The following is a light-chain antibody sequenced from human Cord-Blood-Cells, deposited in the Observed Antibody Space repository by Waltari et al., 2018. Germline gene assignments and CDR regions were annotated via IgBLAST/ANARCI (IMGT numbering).Light chain of an antibody. J-gene: IGLJ2*01. CDR3: CSYAGSSTLV. V-gene: IGLV2-23*01. CDR1: SSDVGSYNL. CDR2: EGS. Sequence: QSALTQPASVSGSPGQSITISCTGTSSDVGSYNLVSWYQQHSGKAPKPMIYEGSKRPSGVSNLFSGSKSGNTASLTISGLQAEDEADYYCCSYAGSSTLVFGGGTKLTVL.